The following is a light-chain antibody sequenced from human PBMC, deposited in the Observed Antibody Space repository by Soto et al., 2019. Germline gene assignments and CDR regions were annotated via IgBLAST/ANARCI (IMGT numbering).Light chain of an antibody. CDR2: DAS. J-gene: IGKJ5*01. Sequence: EIVLTQSPASLYLSPGVRATLSCRASQSSSRYLAWYQQKPGQAPRLLIYDASSRATGIPARFSGSESGTDFTLPSSSLAAEDFAVYHCQQRNDWPIAFGQGTRLEIK. CDR1: QSSSRY. V-gene: IGKV3-11*01. CDR3: QQRNDWPIA.